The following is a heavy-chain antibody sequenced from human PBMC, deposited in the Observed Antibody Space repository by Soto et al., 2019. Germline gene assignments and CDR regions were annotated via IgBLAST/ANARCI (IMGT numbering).Heavy chain of an antibody. Sequence: SETLSLTCTVSGGSISSSSYYWGWIRQPPGKGLEWIGSIYYSGSTYYNQSLKSRVTISVDTSKNQFSLKLSSVTAADTAVYYCARRPRLLSGGYYYYYMDVWGKGTTVTVSS. D-gene: IGHD2-8*02. CDR3: ARRPRLLSGGYYYYYMDV. CDR1: GGSISSSSYY. J-gene: IGHJ6*03. CDR2: IYYSGST. V-gene: IGHV4-39*01.